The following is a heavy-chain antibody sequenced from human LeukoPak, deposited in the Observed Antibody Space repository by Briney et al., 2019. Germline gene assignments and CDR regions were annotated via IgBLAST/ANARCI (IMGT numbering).Heavy chain of an antibody. J-gene: IGHJ4*02. D-gene: IGHD2-8*01. Sequence: GGSLRLSCAASGFTFSSYAMHWVRQAPGKGLEWVAVISYDGSNKYYADSVKGRFTISRDSSKNTLYLQMNSLRPDDTAVYFCARDQHGPLDYWGQGTLVTVSS. CDR3: ARDQHGPLDY. CDR1: GFTFSSYA. V-gene: IGHV3-30*04. CDR2: ISYDGSNK.